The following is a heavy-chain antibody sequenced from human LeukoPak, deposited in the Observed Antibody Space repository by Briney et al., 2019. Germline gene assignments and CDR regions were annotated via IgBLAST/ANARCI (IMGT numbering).Heavy chain of an antibody. CDR1: GFTFDDYA. J-gene: IGHJ6*02. D-gene: IGHD6-19*01. Sequence: GGSLRLSCAASGFTFDDYALHWVRHAPGKGLEWVSGISWNSGSIGYADSVKGRFTISRDNAKNSLYLQMNSLRAEDTALYYCAKVPVAGTNYYYYGMDVWGQGTTVTVSS. CDR2: ISWNSGSI. CDR3: AKVPVAGTNYYYYGMDV. V-gene: IGHV3-9*01.